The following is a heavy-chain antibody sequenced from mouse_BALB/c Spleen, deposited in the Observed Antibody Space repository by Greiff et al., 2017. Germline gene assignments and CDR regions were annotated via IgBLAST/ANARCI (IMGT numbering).Heavy chain of an antibody. CDR2: ISYSGST. CDR1: GDSITSGY. CDR3: ARYDYGNAIAMDY. J-gene: IGHJ4*01. D-gene: IGHD2-1*01. V-gene: IGHV3-8*02. Sequence: VQLQQSGPSLVKPSQTLSLTCSVTGDSITSGYWNWIRKFPGNKLEYMGYISYSGSTYYNPSLKSRISITRDTSKNQYYLQLNSVTTEDTATYYCARYDYGNAIAMDYWGQGTSVTVSS.